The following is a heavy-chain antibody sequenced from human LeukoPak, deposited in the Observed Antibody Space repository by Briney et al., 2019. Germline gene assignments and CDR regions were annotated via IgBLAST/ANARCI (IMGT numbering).Heavy chain of an antibody. CDR1: GFTFSNYA. Sequence: GGSLRLSCTASGFTFSNYAMHWVRQAPGKGLEWVAVIFYDGSIQYYADSVKGRFTISRDNSMNTLYLQLNSLRREDTAVYYCARGQGYCSGVSCYGNNWGQGTLVTVSS. V-gene: IGHV3-30*04. D-gene: IGHD2-15*01. CDR2: IFYDGSIQ. CDR3: ARGQGYCSGVSCYGNN. J-gene: IGHJ4*02.